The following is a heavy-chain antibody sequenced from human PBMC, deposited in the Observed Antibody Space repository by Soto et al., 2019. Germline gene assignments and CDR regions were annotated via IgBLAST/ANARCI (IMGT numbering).Heavy chain of an antibody. D-gene: IGHD3-10*01. CDR2: LWYDGDDK. J-gene: IGHJ4*02. CDR3: VRGPYYGLYYFDS. V-gene: IGHV3-33*01. CDR1: GFTIGSNG. Sequence: QVLLVESGGGVVQPGTSLRLSCAASGFTIGSNGMHWVRQAPGKGLEWVAGLWYDGDDKYYGDAVKGRLTISRDNSRNTLYLQMNSLRAEDTAVYYCVRGPYYGLYYFDSWGQGTLVTVSS.